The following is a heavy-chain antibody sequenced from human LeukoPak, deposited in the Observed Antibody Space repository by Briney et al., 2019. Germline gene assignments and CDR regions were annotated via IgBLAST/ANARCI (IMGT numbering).Heavy chain of an antibody. J-gene: IGHJ4*02. CDR3: ARDPHYDILTGADY. CDR1: GGSISSDNW. Sequence: PSETLSLTCAVSGGSISSDNWWSWVRQPPGKGLEWIGEIYHSGSTNYNPSLQSRVTISVDKSKNQFSLKLSSVTAADTAVYYCARDPHYDILTGADYWGQGTLVTVSS. V-gene: IGHV4-4*02. CDR2: IYHSGST. D-gene: IGHD3-9*01.